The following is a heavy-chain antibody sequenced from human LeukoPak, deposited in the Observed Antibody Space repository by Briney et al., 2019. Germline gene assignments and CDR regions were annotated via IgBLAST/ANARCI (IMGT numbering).Heavy chain of an antibody. D-gene: IGHD1-26*01. J-gene: IGHJ4*02. CDR1: GGSISSYY. CDR2: IYTSGST. CDR3: ARSWELGTFDY. V-gene: IGHV4-4*09. Sequence: SETLSLTCTVSGGSISSYYWSWIRQPPGKGLEWIGYIYTSGSTNYNPSLKSRVTISVDTSKNQFSLELSSVTAADTAVYYCARSWELGTFDYWGQGTLVTVSS.